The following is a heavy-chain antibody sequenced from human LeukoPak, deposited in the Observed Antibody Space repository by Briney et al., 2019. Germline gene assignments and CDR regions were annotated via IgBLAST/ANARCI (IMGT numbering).Heavy chain of an antibody. D-gene: IGHD3-3*01. V-gene: IGHV4-34*01. CDR3: ARKGLRPLEWLSEYFFDY. CDR1: GESFDGYY. J-gene: IGHJ4*02. CDR2: INHVGIT. Sequence: PSETLSPTCAVYGESFDGYYWSWIRQSPGKGLEWIGHINHVGITNHNPSLKSRVTISVDTSKNQFTLKVRSVTAADTGVYFCARKGLRPLEWLSEYFFDYWGQGTLVSVAS.